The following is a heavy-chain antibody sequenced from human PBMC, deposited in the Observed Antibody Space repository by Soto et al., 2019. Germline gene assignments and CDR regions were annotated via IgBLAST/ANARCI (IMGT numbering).Heavy chain of an antibody. D-gene: IGHD2-2*01. CDR3: ARRQPGFDAFDI. Sequence: GASVKVSCKASGYTFTGYYMHWVRQAPGQGLEWMGWISAHNGNTNYAQKLQGRVFMTTDTSTSTAYMELRSLRSDDTAVYYCARRQPGFDAFDIWGQGTMVTVSS. CDR1: GYTFTGYY. CDR2: ISAHNGNT. J-gene: IGHJ3*02. V-gene: IGHV1-18*04.